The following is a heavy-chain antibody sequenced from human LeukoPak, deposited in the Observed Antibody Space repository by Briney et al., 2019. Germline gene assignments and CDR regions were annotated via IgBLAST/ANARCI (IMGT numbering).Heavy chain of an antibody. V-gene: IGHV3-7*01. Sequence: GGSLRLSCAASGFTFSTYWMTWVRQAPGEGLEWVAHISQDGSQKSYVDSVRGRFTISRDNAKNSLYLQTNSLRVEDTAVYYCARATTIAPETLDSWGQGTLVTVSS. CDR1: GFTFSTYW. J-gene: IGHJ4*02. D-gene: IGHD4-11*01. CDR3: ARATTIAPETLDS. CDR2: ISQDGSQK.